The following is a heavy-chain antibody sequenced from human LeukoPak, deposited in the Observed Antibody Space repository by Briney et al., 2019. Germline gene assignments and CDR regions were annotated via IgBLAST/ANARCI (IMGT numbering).Heavy chain of an antibody. V-gene: IGHV4-39*01. D-gene: IGHD3/OR15-3a*01. CDR2: TFYTGRT. CDR1: GDSISSNIYW. Sequence: SETLSITCTVSGDSISSNIYWWDWVRQPPGKGLEWIGATFYTGRTFYSPSLKSRVTISVDTSKNQFSLDLSSATAADTAVYYCARRRHNFDFYDVWGQGTRVTVSS. CDR3: ARRRHNFDFYDV. J-gene: IGHJ3*01.